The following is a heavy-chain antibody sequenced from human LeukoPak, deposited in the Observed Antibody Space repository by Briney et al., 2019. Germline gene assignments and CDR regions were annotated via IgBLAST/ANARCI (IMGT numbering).Heavy chain of an antibody. V-gene: IGHV3-21*04. CDR2: ISSSSSYI. Sequence: GGSLRLSCAASGFTFSSYSMNWVRQAPGKGLEWVSSISSSSSYIYYADSVKGRFTISRDNAKNSLYLQMNSLRAEDTAVYYCARDNVVVPASNDAFDIWGQGTMVTVSS. J-gene: IGHJ3*02. CDR1: GFTFSSYS. D-gene: IGHD2-2*01. CDR3: ARDNVVVPASNDAFDI.